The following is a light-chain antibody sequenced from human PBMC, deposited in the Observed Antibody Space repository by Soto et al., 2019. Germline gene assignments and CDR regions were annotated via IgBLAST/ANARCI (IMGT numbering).Light chain of an antibody. V-gene: IGKV1-5*01. Sequence: DIHMTQSPSTLSASVGDRVTITCRASQSISNWLAWYQQRPGTAPNLLIFDASTLESGVPSRFSGSGSGTEFTLTISGLQPDDFAPYYCQQYNTYPWTLGQGTKVDIK. CDR2: DAS. CDR3: QQYNTYPWT. J-gene: IGKJ1*01. CDR1: QSISNW.